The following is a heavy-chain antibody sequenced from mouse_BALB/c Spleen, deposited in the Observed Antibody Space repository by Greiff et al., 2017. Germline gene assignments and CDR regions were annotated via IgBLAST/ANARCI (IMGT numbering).Heavy chain of an antibody. CDR2: IDPENGDT. CDR1: GFNIKDYY. J-gene: IGHJ4*01. CDR3: ARPYAGYAMDY. V-gene: IGHV14-4*02. Sequence: VQLQQSGAELVRSGASVKLSCTASGFNIKDYYMHWVKQRPEQGLEWIGWIDPENGDTEYAPKFQGKATMTADTSSNTAYLQLSSLTSEDTAVYYCARPYAGYAMDYWGQGTSVTVSS. D-gene: IGHD2-14*01.